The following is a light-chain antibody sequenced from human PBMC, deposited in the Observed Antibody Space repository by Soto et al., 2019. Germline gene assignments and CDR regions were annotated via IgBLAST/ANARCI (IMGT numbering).Light chain of an antibody. CDR1: QNINTN. V-gene: IGKV3-15*01. Sequence: EIVMTQSPATLSVSPGERATLSCRASQNINTNLAWYHQKPGQAPRLLISDASTRATDIPARISGSGSGTEFSLTTNSLQSEDCAVYYCQQYNDWPFTFGQGTNLEI. J-gene: IGKJ2*01. CDR3: QQYNDWPFT. CDR2: DAS.